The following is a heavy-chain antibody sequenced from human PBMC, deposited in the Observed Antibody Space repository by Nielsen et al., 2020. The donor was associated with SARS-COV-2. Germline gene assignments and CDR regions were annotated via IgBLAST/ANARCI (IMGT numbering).Heavy chain of an antibody. CDR1: GYTFTNNY. CDR2: INPTNGGT. V-gene: IGHV1-46*01. Sequence: ASVKVSCKASGYTFTNNYMHWVRRAPGQGLEWMGLINPTNGGTTYAQKFQGRVTMTRDTSTSTVYMELSSLRSDDTAVYYCARDSSGTYRRVDYWGQGTLVTVSS. D-gene: IGHD3-22*01. J-gene: IGHJ4*02. CDR3: ARDSSGTYRRVDY.